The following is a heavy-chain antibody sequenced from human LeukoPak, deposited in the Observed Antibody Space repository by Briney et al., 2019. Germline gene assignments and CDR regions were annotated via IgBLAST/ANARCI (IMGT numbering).Heavy chain of an antibody. V-gene: IGHV4-34*01. CDR1: GESFSGYY. Sequence: SETLSLTCAVYGESFSGYYWSWIRQPPGQGLEWIGEINHSGSTNYNPSLKSRATISVDTSKNQFSLKLSSVTAADTAVYYCARGLYEPVGEHDYWGQGTLVTVSS. J-gene: IGHJ4*02. CDR2: INHSGST. CDR3: ARGLYEPVGEHDY. D-gene: IGHD1-26*01.